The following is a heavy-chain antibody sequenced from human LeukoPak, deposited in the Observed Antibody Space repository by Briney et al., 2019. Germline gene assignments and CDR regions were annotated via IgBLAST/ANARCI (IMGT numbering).Heavy chain of an antibody. CDR3: ARGSGSFSGGFDY. Sequence: GGSLGLSCAASGLIFSSYVMSWVRQAPGKGLEWLAVIWSDGSNKYFADSVKGRFTISRDNSKNTLYLQMNSLRAEDTAVYYCARGSGSFSGGFDYWGQGTLVTVSS. D-gene: IGHD1-26*01. CDR2: IWSDGSNK. V-gene: IGHV3-33*08. J-gene: IGHJ4*02. CDR1: GLIFSSYV.